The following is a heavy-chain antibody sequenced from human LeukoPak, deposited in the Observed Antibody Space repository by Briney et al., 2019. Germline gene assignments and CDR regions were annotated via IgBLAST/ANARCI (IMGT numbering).Heavy chain of an antibody. D-gene: IGHD6-19*01. J-gene: IGHJ4*02. Sequence: PGGSLRLSCAASGFTFSSYEMHWVRQAPGKGLEWVSYISSSGITKYYADSVKGRFTISRDNAKNSLYLQMNSLRAEDTAVYYCARVYSVSRGWYPGDYWGQGTQVTVSS. CDR1: GFTFSSYE. CDR3: ARVYSVSRGWYPGDY. CDR2: ISSSGITK. V-gene: IGHV3-48*03.